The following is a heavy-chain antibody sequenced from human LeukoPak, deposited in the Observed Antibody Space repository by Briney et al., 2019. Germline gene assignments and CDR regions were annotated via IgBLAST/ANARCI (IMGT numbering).Heavy chain of an antibody. J-gene: IGHJ5*02. D-gene: IGHD3-22*01. CDR3: ARHPKYISGATWFDP. CDR2: IYPDDSDT. V-gene: IGHV5-51*01. Sequence: GESLKISCKGSGYSFTSNWIGWVRQMPGKGLEWMGIIYPDDSDTRYSPSFQGQVTISVDKSISTAYLQWSSPRASDTAMYYCARHPKYISGATWFDPWGQGTLVTVSS. CDR1: GYSFTSNW.